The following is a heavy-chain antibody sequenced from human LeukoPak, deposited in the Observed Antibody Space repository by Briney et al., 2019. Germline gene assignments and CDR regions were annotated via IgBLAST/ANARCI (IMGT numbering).Heavy chain of an antibody. V-gene: IGHV1-2*02. CDR1: GYIFTGYY. D-gene: IGHD5-12*01. Sequence: ASVKVSCKASGYIFTGYYMHWVRQAPGQGLGWMGWINPNSGGTNYAQRFQGRVTMTRDTSISTAYMELNRLRSDDTAVYYCVVVATIGDYWGQGTLVTVSS. CDR3: VVVATIGDY. J-gene: IGHJ4*02. CDR2: INPNSGGT.